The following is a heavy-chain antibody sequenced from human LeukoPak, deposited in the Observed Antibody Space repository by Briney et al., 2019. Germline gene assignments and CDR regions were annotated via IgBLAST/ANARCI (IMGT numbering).Heavy chain of an antibody. CDR1: GFTFSNYH. Sequence: GGSLRLSCAASGFTFSNYHMNWVRQAPGKGLEWVAVIWYDGSNKYYADSVKGRFTISRDNSKNTLYLQMNSLRAEDTAVYYCAKGFRCSSTSCYTGSPPDYWGQGTLVTVSS. V-gene: IGHV3-33*08. CDR2: IWYDGSNK. CDR3: AKGFRCSSTSCYTGSPPDY. D-gene: IGHD2-2*02. J-gene: IGHJ4*02.